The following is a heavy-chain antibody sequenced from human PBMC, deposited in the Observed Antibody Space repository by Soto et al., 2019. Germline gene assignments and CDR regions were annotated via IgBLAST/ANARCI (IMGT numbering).Heavy chain of an antibody. Sequence: SETLSLTCAVYGGSFSGYYWSWIRQPPGKGLEWIGEINHSGSTNYNPSLKSRVTISVDTSKNQFSLKLSSVTAADTAVYYCARGRKHILLSGIADRPNKWFDPWGQGTLVTVSS. CDR1: GGSFSGYY. J-gene: IGHJ5*02. CDR3: ARGRKHILLSGIADRPNKWFDP. CDR2: INHSGST. V-gene: IGHV4-34*01. D-gene: IGHD6-6*01.